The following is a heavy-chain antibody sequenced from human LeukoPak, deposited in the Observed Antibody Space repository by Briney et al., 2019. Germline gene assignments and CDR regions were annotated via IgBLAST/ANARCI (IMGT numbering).Heavy chain of an antibody. CDR2: IYTSGST. V-gene: IGHV4-4*07. Sequence: SETLSLTCTVSGGSISRYYLSWIRQPAWKGLEWIGRIYTSGSTNYNPSLKSRCTISVDQSKNQFSLKLSSVTHATKAVEDRPRDDSSGYYSYNAFDIWGQGTMVTVSS. CDR1: GGSISRYY. J-gene: IGHJ3*02. CDR3: PRDDSSGYYSYNAFDI. D-gene: IGHD3-22*01.